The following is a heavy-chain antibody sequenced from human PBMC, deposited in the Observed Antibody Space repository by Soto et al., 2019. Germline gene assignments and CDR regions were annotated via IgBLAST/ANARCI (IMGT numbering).Heavy chain of an antibody. CDR1: GGSISSGGYY. J-gene: IGHJ5*02. D-gene: IGHD2-21*02. CDR2: IYYSGST. V-gene: IGHV4-31*03. CDR3: ARVPRKMTYPSKGTLWFDP. Sequence: QVQLQESGPGLVKPSQTLSLTCTVSGGSISSGGYYWSWIRQHPGKGLEWIGYIYYSGSTYYNPSLKSRVTISVDTSKNQFSLKLSSVTAADTAVYYCARVPRKMTYPSKGTLWFDPWGQGTLVTVSS.